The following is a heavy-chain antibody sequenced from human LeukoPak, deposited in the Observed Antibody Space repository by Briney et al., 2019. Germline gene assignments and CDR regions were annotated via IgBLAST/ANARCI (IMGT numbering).Heavy chain of an antibody. V-gene: IGHV3-7*01. CDR1: GFTFSSYW. J-gene: IGHJ4*02. Sequence: PGGSLRLSCAASGFTFSSYWMSWVRQAPGKGLEWVANIKQDGSEKYYVDSVKGRFTISRDNAKNSLYLQMNSLRAEDTAVYYWGRGPRKKKRQLFYSFDYGAREP. CDR2: IKQDGSEK. D-gene: IGHD6-25*01. CDR3: GRGPRKKKRQLFYSFDY.